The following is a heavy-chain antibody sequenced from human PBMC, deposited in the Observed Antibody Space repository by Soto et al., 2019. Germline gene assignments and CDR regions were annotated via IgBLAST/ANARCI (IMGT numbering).Heavy chain of an antibody. Sequence: KPSETLSLTCTVSGAYVSDFSCSWIRQPAWKGLEWIGRITVNGITQYTPSFRSRVTMSMDSSRNQFSLNLQSATAADTALYYCARERGENWTYEAPWGQGTLVTVSS. CDR3: ARERGENWTYEAP. CDR2: ITVNGIT. J-gene: IGHJ5*02. D-gene: IGHD1-1*01. CDR1: GAYVSDFS. V-gene: IGHV4-4*07.